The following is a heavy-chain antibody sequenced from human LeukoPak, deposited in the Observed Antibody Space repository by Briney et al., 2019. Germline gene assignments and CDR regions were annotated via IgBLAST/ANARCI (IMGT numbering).Heavy chain of an antibody. CDR1: GFTFSRYG. J-gene: IGHJ6*02. Sequence: GGSLRLSCAASGFTFSRYGMHWVRQAPGKGLEWVAVISYDGSKKYYADSVKGRLTISRDNSKNTLYLQMNSLRAEDTAVYYCAKGLICSGGSCYSYYYGVDVWGQGTTVTVSS. CDR3: AKGLICSGGSCYSYYYGVDV. D-gene: IGHD2-15*01. V-gene: IGHV3-30*18. CDR2: ISYDGSKK.